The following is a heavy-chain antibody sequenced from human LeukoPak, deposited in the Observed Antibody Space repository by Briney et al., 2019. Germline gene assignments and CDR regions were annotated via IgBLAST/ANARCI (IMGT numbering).Heavy chain of an antibody. CDR3: ARVKDTVTTGYYYYYMDV. Sequence: SETLSLTCTVSGDSISSSSYYWGWIRQPPGKGLEWIGSIYYSGSTYYNPSLKSRVTISVDTSKNQSSLRLSSVTAADTAVYYCARVKDTVTTGYYYYYMDVWGKGTTVTVSS. J-gene: IGHJ6*03. V-gene: IGHV4-39*07. CDR1: GDSISSSSYY. D-gene: IGHD4-17*01. CDR2: IYYSGST.